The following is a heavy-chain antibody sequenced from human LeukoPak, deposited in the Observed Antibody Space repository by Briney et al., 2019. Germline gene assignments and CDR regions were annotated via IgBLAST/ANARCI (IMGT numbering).Heavy chain of an antibody. V-gene: IGHV1-18*01. D-gene: IGHD6-19*01. CDR2: ISPYNNNA. CDR3: ARCRLWLVLPHDS. CDR1: GYSFTSNG. Sequence: ASVKVSCKASGYSFTSNGISWVRQSPGQGLGWMGWISPYNNNAKYAQKFQGRVTMTTDTSTNTAYMELRGLRSDDTATYFCARCRLWLVLPHDSWGQGTLVTVSS. J-gene: IGHJ4*02.